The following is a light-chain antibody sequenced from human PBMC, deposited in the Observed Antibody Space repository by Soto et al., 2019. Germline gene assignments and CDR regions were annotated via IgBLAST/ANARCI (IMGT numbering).Light chain of an antibody. CDR2: GAS. CDR1: QSVSST. Sequence: EIVMTQSPATLSVSPGERATLSCRASQSVSSTLAWFQQKPGQAPRLLIYGASTRATGVPARFSGSGSGTEFTLTISSLQSEDFAFYYCQQYGNWPPITFGQGTRLEIK. V-gene: IGKV3-15*01. J-gene: IGKJ5*01. CDR3: QQYGNWPPIT.